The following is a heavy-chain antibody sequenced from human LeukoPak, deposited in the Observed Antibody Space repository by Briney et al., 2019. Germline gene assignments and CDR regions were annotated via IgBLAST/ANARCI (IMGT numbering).Heavy chain of an antibody. CDR1: GGSISSGGYY. V-gene: IGHV4-30-2*01. Sequence: SETLSLTCTVSGGSISSGGYYWSWIRQPPGKGLEWIGYIYHSGSTYYNPSLKSRVTISVDRSKNQFSLKLSSVTAADTAVYYCASTRGAVRYAFDIWGQGTMVTVSS. CDR2: IYHSGST. D-gene: IGHD4-11*01. CDR3: ASTRGAVRYAFDI. J-gene: IGHJ3*02.